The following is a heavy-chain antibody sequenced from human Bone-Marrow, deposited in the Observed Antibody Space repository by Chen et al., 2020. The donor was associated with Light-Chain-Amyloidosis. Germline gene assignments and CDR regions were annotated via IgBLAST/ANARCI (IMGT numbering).Heavy chain of an antibody. CDR2: INPDSGAT. CDR3: ATVYQNDDFWGGSTSLYGMDV. Sequence: QVQLVQSGAEVKKPGASVKVSCKASGYTFTGSYIHWVRQAPGQGLEWMGWINPDSGATNYAQKFQGRVSLTRDTSVNTGYMELSRLRCDDTSVYYCATVYQNDDFWGGSTSLYGMDVWGQGTTVTVSS. CDR1: GYTFTGSY. D-gene: IGHD3-3*01. J-gene: IGHJ6*02. V-gene: IGHV1-2*02.